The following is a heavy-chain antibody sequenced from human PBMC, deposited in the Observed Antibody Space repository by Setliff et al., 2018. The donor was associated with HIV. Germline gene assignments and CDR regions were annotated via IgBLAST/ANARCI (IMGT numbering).Heavy chain of an antibody. V-gene: IGHV4-61*09. CDR2: IYTDGTI. CDR3: ERGGQSSGYGIEY. J-gene: IGHJ4*02. D-gene: IGHD5-12*01. CDR1: GTSISSGNLY. Sequence: PSETLSLTCSVSGTSISSGNLYWGWTRQPAGKGLEWIGHIYTDGTIKFNPSLKGRLSISLDTSKNQFYLNLNSVTAADTAIYYCERGGQSSGYGIEYWGQGKLVTVSS.